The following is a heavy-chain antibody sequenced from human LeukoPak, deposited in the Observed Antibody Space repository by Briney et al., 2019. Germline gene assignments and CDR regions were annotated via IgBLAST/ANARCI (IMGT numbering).Heavy chain of an antibody. CDR3: ARVIGRHYGMDV. Sequence: ASVKVSCKASGYTFTSYDINWVRQATGQGLEWMGWMNPNSGNTDYAQKFQERVTITRDMSTTTAYMELSSLGSEDTAVYYCARVIGRHYGMDVWGQGTTVTVSS. J-gene: IGHJ6*02. CDR2: MNPNSGNT. V-gene: IGHV1-8*01. CDR1: GYTFTSYD.